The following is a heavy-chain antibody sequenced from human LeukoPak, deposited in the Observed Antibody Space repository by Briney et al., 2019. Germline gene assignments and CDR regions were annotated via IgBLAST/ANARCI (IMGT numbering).Heavy chain of an antibody. Sequence: PGESLKISCKGSGYTFTSYWIGWVRQMPGKGLEWMGSIYPGDSDTRYSPSFQGQVTISADKSINTAYVQWSSLKASDTAMYYCARPKYGDYYYMDVWGKGTTVIVSS. J-gene: IGHJ6*03. CDR3: ARPKYGDYYYMDV. D-gene: IGHD2-8*01. V-gene: IGHV5-51*03. CDR1: GYTFTSYW. CDR2: IYPGDSDT.